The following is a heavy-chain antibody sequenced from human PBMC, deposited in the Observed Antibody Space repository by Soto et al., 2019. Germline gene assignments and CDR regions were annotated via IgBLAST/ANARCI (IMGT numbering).Heavy chain of an antibody. J-gene: IGHJ6*02. CDR1: GYTFPSYA. Sequence: QVQLVQSGAEVKKPGASVKFSCKASGYTFPSYAINWVRQATGQGLEWMGWMNPTSGNTGYAQKFQGRVTMTRHTSIRTAYMELSSLRSEDTAVYYCARGSHTGVFGVVDYGMDVWGQGTTVTVSS. D-gene: IGHD3-3*01. V-gene: IGHV1-8*01. CDR3: ARGSHTGVFGVVDYGMDV. CDR2: MNPTSGNT.